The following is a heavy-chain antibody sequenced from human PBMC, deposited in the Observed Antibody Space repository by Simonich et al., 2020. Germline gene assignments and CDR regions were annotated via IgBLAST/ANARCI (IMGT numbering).Heavy chain of an antibody. Sequence: QVQLVQSGAEVKKPGASVKVSCKASGYTFTGYYMHWVRQAPGQGLEWLGWINPNREGTNYGQKFQGRVPMTRDTSISTAYMELSRLRSDDTAVYYCARGGVRSSSWYWYFDLWGRGTLVTVSS. CDR3: ARGGVRSSSWYWYFDL. CDR1: GYTFTGYY. J-gene: IGHJ2*01. CDR2: INPNREGT. V-gene: IGHV1-2*02. D-gene: IGHD6-13*01.